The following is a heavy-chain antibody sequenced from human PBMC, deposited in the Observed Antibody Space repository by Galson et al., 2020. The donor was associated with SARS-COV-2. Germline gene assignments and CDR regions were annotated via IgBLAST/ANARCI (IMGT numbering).Heavy chain of an antibody. Sequence: TGGSLRLSCAASGFNFSIYGMHWVRQAPGKGLEWVALTSSDGSNKYYAASVKGRFTISRDTSSNPPYSQMTSLTAEDTALYSCPKFGGSHSGSPNRGGMEAWGRGTTVTVAS. J-gene: IGHJ6*01. CDR2: TSSDGSNK. D-gene: IGHD1-26*01. CDR3: PKFGGSHSGSPNRGGMEA. CDR1: GFNFSIYG. V-gene: IGHV3-30*18.